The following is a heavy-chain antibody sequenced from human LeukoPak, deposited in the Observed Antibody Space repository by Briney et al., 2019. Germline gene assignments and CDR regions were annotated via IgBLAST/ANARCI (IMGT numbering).Heavy chain of an antibody. CDR3: ARGLGGYYDILTAKEKLDFYGMDV. D-gene: IGHD3-9*01. J-gene: IGHJ6*02. Sequence: GASVKVSCKSSGYTFTNYGISWVRQAPGQGLEWMGWISAYNGNTNYARKLQGRVTMTTDTSTSTAYMELMSLRSDDTAVYYCARGLGGYYDILTAKEKLDFYGMDVWGQGTTVTVSS. V-gene: IGHV1-18*01. CDR2: ISAYNGNT. CDR1: GYTFTNYG.